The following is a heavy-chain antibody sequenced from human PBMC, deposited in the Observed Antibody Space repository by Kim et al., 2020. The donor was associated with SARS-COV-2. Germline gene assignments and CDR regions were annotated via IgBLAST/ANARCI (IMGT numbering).Heavy chain of an antibody. V-gene: IGHV1-24*01. D-gene: IGHD3-16*01. J-gene: IGHJ3*02. Sequence: IYAQKFQGRVTMTEDTSTDTAYMELSSLRSEDTAVYYCATELSPGGAFDIWGQGTMVTVSS. CDR3: ATELSPGGAFDI.